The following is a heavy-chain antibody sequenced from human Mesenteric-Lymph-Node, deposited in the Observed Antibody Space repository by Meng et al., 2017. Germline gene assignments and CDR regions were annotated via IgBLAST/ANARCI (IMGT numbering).Heavy chain of an antibody. V-gene: IGHV3-72*01. J-gene: IGHJ4*02. Sequence: GESLKISCAASGFTFSDHYMDWVRQAPGKGLEWVGRIRNKANNYTTEYAASVKGRITISRDESKNSLDLQMNSLKAEDTAVYYCATSSAAAGNDWGQGTLVTVSS. D-gene: IGHD6-13*01. CDR2: IRNKANNYTT. CDR1: GFTFSDHY. CDR3: ATSSAAAGND.